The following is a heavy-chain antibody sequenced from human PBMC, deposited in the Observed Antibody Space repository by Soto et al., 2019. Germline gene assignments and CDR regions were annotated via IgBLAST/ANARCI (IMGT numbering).Heavy chain of an antibody. D-gene: IGHD2-21*02. J-gene: IGHJ3*02. V-gene: IGHV3-74*03. Sequence: EVQLVESGGGLVQPGGSLRLSCVASGFTFSDSRMHWVRQAPGKGLMWVSRISFDGTATTSADSVRGRFIISRDNAKNTLFLQMNHLRADDTAMYYCVRDRRLRGQPFDIWGQGTFVTVSS. CDR3: VRDRRLRGQPFDI. CDR1: GFTFSDSR. CDR2: ISFDGTAT.